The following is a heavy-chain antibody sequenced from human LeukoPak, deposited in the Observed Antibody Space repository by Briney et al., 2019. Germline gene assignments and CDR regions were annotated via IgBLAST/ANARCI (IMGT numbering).Heavy chain of an antibody. CDR3: AREERAAAAGTSNFDY. V-gene: IGHV1-46*01. Sequence: ASVKVSCKASGYTFTSYYMHWVRQAPGQGLEWMGIINPSGGSTSYAQKFQGRVTMTRDTSTSTVYMELSRLRSDDTAVYYCAREERAAAAGTSNFDYWGQGTLVTVSS. CDR2: INPSGGST. CDR1: GYTFTSYY. D-gene: IGHD6-13*01. J-gene: IGHJ4*02.